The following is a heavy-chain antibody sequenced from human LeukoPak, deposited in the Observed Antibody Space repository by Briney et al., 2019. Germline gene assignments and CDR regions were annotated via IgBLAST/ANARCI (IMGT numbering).Heavy chain of an antibody. J-gene: IGHJ6*02. CDR2: ISYDGSNK. V-gene: IGHV3-30-3*01. CDR1: GFTFSSYA. CDR3: ARDAVSGDFWSGYHWRYGMDV. Sequence: GGSLRLSCAASGFTFSSYAMHWVRQAPGKGLEWVAVISYDGSNKYYADSVKGRFTISRDNSKNTLYLQMNSLRAEDTAVYYCARDAVSGDFWSGYHWRYGMDVWGQGTTVTVSS. D-gene: IGHD3-3*01.